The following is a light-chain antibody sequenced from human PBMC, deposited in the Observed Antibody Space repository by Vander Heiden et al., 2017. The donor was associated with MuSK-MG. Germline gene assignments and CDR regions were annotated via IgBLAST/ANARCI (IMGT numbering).Light chain of an antibody. J-gene: IGLJ2*01. CDR3: ASWDDTVNGPV. CDR1: DSNIGSNP. CDR2: RNN. V-gene: IGLV1-44*01. Sequence: VTISCSGGDSNIGSNPVNWYQQFPGEAPRLIIYRNNERPSGVPARFSGTKSGTSASLAISGLQSADEAEYSCASWDDTVNGPVFGGGTKLTVL.